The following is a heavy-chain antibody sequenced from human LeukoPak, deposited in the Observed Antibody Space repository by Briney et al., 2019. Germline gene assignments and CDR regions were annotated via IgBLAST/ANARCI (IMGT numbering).Heavy chain of an antibody. Sequence: PSETLSLTCIVSGGSISDDYWSWVRQPPGKGLEWIGYMYYTGNTNYNPSLKSRVTISVDTSKNQFSLKLSSVTAADTAIYYCARGATHFDYWGQGTLVTVSS. CDR3: ARGATHFDY. J-gene: IGHJ4*02. CDR2: MYYTGNT. CDR1: GGSISDDY. V-gene: IGHV4-59*01. D-gene: IGHD2-15*01.